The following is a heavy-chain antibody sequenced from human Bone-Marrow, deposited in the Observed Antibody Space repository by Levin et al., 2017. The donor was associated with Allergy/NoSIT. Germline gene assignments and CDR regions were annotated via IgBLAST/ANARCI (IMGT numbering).Heavy chain of an antibody. Sequence: GESLKISCAASGFTFSSYGMHWVRQAPGKGLEWVAVISYDGSNKYYADSVKGRFTISRDNSKNTLYLQMNSLRAEDTAVYYCAKDVAYYRTSGPDYWGQGTLVTVSS. V-gene: IGHV3-30*18. CDR2: ISYDGSNK. D-gene: IGHD3-10*01. J-gene: IGHJ4*02. CDR3: AKDVAYYRTSGPDY. CDR1: GFTFSSYG.